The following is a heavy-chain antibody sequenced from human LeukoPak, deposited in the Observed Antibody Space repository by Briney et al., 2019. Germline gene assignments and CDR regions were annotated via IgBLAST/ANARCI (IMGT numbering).Heavy chain of an antibody. CDR1: GYTFTSYD. CDR3: ARGSRGVRIVVVVAVKDSSWFDP. CDR2: MNPNSGNT. V-gene: IGHV1-8*01. Sequence: ASVKVSCKASGYTFTSYDINWVRQATGQGLEWMGWMNPNSGNTGYAQKFQGRVTMTRNTSISTAYMELSSLRSEDTAVYYCARGSRGVRIVVVVAVKDSSWFDPWGQGTLVTVSS. J-gene: IGHJ5*02. D-gene: IGHD2-15*01.